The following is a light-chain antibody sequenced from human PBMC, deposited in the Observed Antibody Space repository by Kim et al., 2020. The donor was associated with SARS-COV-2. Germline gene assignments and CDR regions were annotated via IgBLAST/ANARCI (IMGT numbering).Light chain of an antibody. J-gene: IGLJ2*01. V-gene: IGLV3-21*04. CDR3: QVWDSTSAHPVV. CDR1: NIGSKS. Sequence: SYELTQPPSVSVAPGKTARITCGGNNIGSKSVHWYQQKPGQPPVLVIYYNDDRPSGIPERVSGSNSGNTATLTIGRVEDGDEADYYCQVWDSTSAHPVVFGGGTQRTVL. CDR2: YND.